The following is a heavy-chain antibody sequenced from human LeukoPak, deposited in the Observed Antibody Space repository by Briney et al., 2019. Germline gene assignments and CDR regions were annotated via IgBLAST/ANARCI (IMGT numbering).Heavy chain of an antibody. CDR1: GFSFSSYA. CDR2: ISGSGGTT. D-gene: IGHD2-2*01. Sequence: PGGSLRLSCAASGFSFSSYAMSWVRQAPGKGLEWVSAISGSGGTTYYADSVKGRFTISRDNSKNTLYLQMNSLRAEDTAEYYCVKVAGYQPYYGMDVWGQETTVTVSS. CDR3: VKVAGYQPYYGMDV. J-gene: IGHJ6*02. V-gene: IGHV3-23*01.